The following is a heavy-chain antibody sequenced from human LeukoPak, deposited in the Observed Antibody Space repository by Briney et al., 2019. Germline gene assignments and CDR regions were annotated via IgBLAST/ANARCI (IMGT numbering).Heavy chain of an antibody. CDR3: ARGNITIFGVVTN. V-gene: IGHV4-39*01. D-gene: IGHD3-3*01. J-gene: IGHJ4*02. Sequence: SETLSLTCTVSGGSISSSSYYWGWIRQPPGKGLEWIGSIYYSGSTYYNPSLKSRLTISVDTSKNQFSLKLSSVTAADTAVYYCARGNITIFGVVTNWGQGTLVTVSS. CDR1: GGSISSSSYY. CDR2: IYYSGST.